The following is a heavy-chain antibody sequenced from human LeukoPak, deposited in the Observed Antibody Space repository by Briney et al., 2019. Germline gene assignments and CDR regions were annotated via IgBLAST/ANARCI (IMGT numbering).Heavy chain of an antibody. CDR3: ARVPPYNNYYYYYMDV. D-gene: IGHD5-24*01. CDR2: IIPIFGTA. V-gene: IGHV1-69*05. J-gene: IGHJ6*03. CDR1: GGTFSTYA. Sequence: GASVKVSCKASGGTFSTYAISLVRQAPGQGLEWMGGIIPIFGTANYAQKFQGRVTITTDESTSTAYMELSSLRSEDTAVYYCARVPPYNNYYYYYMDVWGKGTTVTVSS.